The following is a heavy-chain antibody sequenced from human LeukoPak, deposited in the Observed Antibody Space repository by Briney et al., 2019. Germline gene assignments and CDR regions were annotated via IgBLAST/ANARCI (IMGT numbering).Heavy chain of an antibody. V-gene: IGHV1-2*02. D-gene: IGHD1-26*01. Sequence: ASVKVSCKASGYTFTGYYMHWVRQAPGQGLEWMGWINPNSGGTNYAQKFQGRVTMTRDTSISTAYMELSRLRSDDTAAYYCARRAVGRIGRIEAYYFDYWGQGTLVTVSS. CDR1: GYTFTGYY. CDR2: INPNSGGT. CDR3: ARRAVGRIGRIEAYYFDY. J-gene: IGHJ4*02.